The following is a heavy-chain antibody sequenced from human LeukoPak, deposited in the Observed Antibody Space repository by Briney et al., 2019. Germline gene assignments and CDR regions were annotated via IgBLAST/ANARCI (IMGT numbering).Heavy chain of an antibody. CDR3: ARLRGGVGPCSGGTCPDWFDS. V-gene: IGHV1-3*04. J-gene: IGHJ5*01. CDR1: GFSISRYY. CDR2: INIAIAKT. D-gene: IGHD2-15*01. Sequence: GASVKVSCKASGFSISRYYMQWVRQAPGQRPEWMGWINIAIAKTKYSENFQARLKITGDTSASTVYMELSSLTSEDTAMYYCARLRGGVGPCSGGTCPDWFDSWGQGTLVTVSS.